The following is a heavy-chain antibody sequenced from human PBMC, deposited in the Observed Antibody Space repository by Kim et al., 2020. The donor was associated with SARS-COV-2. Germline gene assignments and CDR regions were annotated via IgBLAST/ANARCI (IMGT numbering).Heavy chain of an antibody. CDR2: IGTAGDT. Sequence: GGSLRLSCAASGFTFSSYDMHWVRQATGKGLEWVSAIGTAGDTYYPGSVKGRFTISRENAKNSLYLQMNSLRAGDTAVYYCAKNQSNYYDSSGYYLIDPWGQGTLVTVSS. V-gene: IGHV3-13*04. CDR3: AKNQSNYYDSSGYYLIDP. D-gene: IGHD3-22*01. CDR1: GFTFSSYD. J-gene: IGHJ5*02.